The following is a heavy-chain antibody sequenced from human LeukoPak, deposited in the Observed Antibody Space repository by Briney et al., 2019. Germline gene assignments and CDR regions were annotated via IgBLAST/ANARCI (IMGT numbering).Heavy chain of an antibody. J-gene: IGHJ6*02. CDR1: GLSFSLSW. Sequence: GVSESLLCAPSGLSFSLSWMSWARHSPGKGAEGVANIKEDESQEHYADSVKGRFTVSRDNAKNSLFLQMNSLRVEDTAVYYCATYKNWVAGDVWGQGTTVSVSS. CDR3: ATYKNWVAGDV. V-gene: IGHV3-7*01. CDR2: IKEDESQE. D-gene: IGHD7-27*01.